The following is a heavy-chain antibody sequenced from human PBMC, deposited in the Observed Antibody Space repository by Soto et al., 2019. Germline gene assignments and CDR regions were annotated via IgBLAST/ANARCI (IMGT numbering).Heavy chain of an antibody. CDR3: ARDARTGTHWYFDL. V-gene: IGHV3-30-3*01. CDR1: GFTFSHYA. Sequence: QVQLVESGGGVVQPGRSLRLSCAASGFTFSHYAMHWVRQAPGKGLEWVAAISYDGTDKHYADSMKGQFIISRDNYKNTWYLQMNTLRPEYTAVYYCARDARTGTHWYFDLWGRGTLVTVSS. J-gene: IGHJ2*01. CDR2: ISYDGTDK. D-gene: IGHD1-7*01.